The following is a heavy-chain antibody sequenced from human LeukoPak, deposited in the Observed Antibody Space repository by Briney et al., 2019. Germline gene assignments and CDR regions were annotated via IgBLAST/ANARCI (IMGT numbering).Heavy chain of an antibody. J-gene: IGHJ6*02. CDR3: ARDAGHQLSRRYYYAMDV. CDR2: IFHSAST. D-gene: IGHD2-2*01. Sequence: SQTLSLTCAVSGGSVSSDDYSWGWIRQPPGKGLEWIGYIFHSASTYHSLSLRSRVTISLDRSKNQFSLKMSSVTAADTAVYYCARDAGHQLSRRYYYAMDVWGQGTTVTVSS. CDR1: GGSVSSDDYS. V-gene: IGHV4-30-2*01.